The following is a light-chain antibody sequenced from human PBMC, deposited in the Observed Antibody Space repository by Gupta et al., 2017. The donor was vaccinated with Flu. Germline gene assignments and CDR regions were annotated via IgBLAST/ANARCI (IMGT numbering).Light chain of an antibody. V-gene: IGKV1-39*01. CDR2: AAS. Sequence: PSSLSASVGDRVTITCRASQSISSYLNWYQQKPGKAPKLLIYAASSLESGVPSRFSGSGSGTDFTLTISSLQPEDFATYYCQQSYSTLWTFGQGTKVEIK. J-gene: IGKJ1*01. CDR1: QSISSY. CDR3: QQSYSTLWT.